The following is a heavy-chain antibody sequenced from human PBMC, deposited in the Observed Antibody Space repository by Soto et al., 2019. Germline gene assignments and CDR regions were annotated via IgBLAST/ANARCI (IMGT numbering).Heavy chain of an antibody. CDR3: AREASSVWYDWFDP. CDR1: GYTFTGYY. Sequence: ASVKVSCKASGYTFTGYYMHWVRQAPGQGLEWMGWINPSSGGTNYAQKFQGRVTMTRDTSMSTAYMELSSLRSEDTAVYYCAREASSVWYDWFDPLGQGTLITVSS. CDR2: INPSSGGT. V-gene: IGHV1-2*02. J-gene: IGHJ5*01. D-gene: IGHD6-19*01.